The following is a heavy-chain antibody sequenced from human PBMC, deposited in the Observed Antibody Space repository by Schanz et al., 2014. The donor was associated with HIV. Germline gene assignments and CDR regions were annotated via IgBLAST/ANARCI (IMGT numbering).Heavy chain of an antibody. CDR3: ARGTYYGSGSYTLDY. Sequence: QVQLVQSGAEVKKPGASMKVSCKASGYTFTSYYIHWVRQAPGQGLEWMGIINPSGGGTRYAQKFQGRLTMTRDTSTSTAYMELSSLRSDDTAVYYCARGTYYGSGSYTLDYWGQGTLVTVSS. J-gene: IGHJ4*02. CDR2: INPSGGGT. CDR1: GYTFTSYY. D-gene: IGHD3-10*01. V-gene: IGHV1-46*01.